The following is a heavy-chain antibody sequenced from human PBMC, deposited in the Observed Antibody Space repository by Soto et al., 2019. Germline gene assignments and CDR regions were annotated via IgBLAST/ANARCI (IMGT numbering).Heavy chain of an antibody. CDR1: GGSINGGRYY. J-gene: IGHJ6*02. CDR3: ARDRGFGMDA. V-gene: IGHV4-31*03. CDR2: IYESGTI. Sequence: QVPLQESGPGLVKPSQTLSLTCIVSGGSINGGRYYWNWIRQHPGKGLEWIGYIYESGTIDYNPSLKSRVIISEDTSKNQFSLSLISVTAADTAVYYCARDRGFGMDAWGQGTMVIVSS.